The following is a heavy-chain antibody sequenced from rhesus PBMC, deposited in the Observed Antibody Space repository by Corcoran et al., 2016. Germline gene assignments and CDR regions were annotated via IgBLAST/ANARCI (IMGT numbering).Heavy chain of an antibody. CDR2: ISGNEGST. CDR3: ARGGVLHFDY. D-gene: IGHD2-15*01. CDR1: GVPTSSNY. Sequence: QVQLQESGPGLVKPSETLSLTCAVSGVPTSSNYWAWVRQPPGKGLEWIGRISGNEGSTDYSPSLKSRITLSMDMSNNRFSLKLTSVTAADTAVYYCARGGVLHFDYWGQGVLVTVSS. J-gene: IGHJ4*01. V-gene: IGHV4-173*01.